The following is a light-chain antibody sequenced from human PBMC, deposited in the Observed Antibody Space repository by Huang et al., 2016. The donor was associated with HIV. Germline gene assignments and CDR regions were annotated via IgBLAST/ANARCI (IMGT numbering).Light chain of an antibody. V-gene: IGKV1-27*01. J-gene: IGKJ1*01. CDR3: QKYDSVPRT. CDR2: VAS. CDR1: QVIGNS. Sequence: DIQMTQSPSSLSAFVRDTVTITCRASQVIGNSLAWYQQKPGRTPKLLIYVASTLQSGVPSRFSGSGSGTDFTLTIRNLQTEDVATYYCQKYDSVPRTFGQGTRV.